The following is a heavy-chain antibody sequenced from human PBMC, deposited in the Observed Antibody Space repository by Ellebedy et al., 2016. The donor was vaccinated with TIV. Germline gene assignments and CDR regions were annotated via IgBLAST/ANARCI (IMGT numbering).Heavy chain of an antibody. J-gene: IGHJ6*03. CDR1: GYTFTSYN. V-gene: IGHV1-8*01. CDR2: MNPNSGDT. D-gene: IGHD3-3*01. Sequence: ASVKVSXXASGYTFTSYNINWVRQATGQGLEWVGWMNPNSGDTGYAQKFQGRVNMTRNTSLRTASMELSSLRHDDTAIYYCARGRTIFGAVKLYYLDVWGKGTTVTVS. CDR3: ARGRTIFGAVKLYYLDV.